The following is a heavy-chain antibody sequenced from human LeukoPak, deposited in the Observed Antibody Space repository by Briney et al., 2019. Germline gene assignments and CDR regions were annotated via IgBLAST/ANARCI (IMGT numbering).Heavy chain of an antibody. J-gene: IGHJ6*03. V-gene: IGHV3-7*01. CDR1: RFTFSSYA. D-gene: IGHD2-2*01. CDR3: AREKEGYCSRTSCYLDYYYYYMDV. Sequence: GGSLRLSCGASRFTFSSYAMSWVRQAPGKGLEWVANIKQDGSVKYYVDSVKGRFTISRDNAKNSLYLQMNSLRAEDTAVYYCAREKEGYCSRTSCYLDYYYYYMDVWGKGTTVTISS. CDR2: IKQDGSVK.